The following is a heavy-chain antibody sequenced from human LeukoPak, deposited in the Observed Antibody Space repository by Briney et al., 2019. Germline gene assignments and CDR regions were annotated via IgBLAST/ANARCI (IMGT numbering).Heavy chain of an antibody. CDR2: IYYSGST. CDR1: GGSISSYY. Sequence: PSETLSLTCTVSGGSISSYYWSWIRQPPGKGLEWIGYIYYSGSTNYNPSLKSRVTISVDTSKNQFSLKLSSVTAADTAVYYCARLHESDYYDSSGYLDYWGQGTLVTVSS. J-gene: IGHJ4*02. CDR3: ARLHESDYYDSSGYLDY. D-gene: IGHD3-22*01. V-gene: IGHV4-59*01.